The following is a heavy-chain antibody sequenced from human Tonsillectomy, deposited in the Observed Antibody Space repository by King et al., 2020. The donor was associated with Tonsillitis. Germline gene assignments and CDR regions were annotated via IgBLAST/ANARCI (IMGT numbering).Heavy chain of an antibody. CDR1: GFTFSSYA. D-gene: IGHD3-9*01. CDR2: ISYDGSNK. Sequence: VQLVESGGGVVQPGRSLRLSCAASGFTFSSYAMHWVCQAPGKGLEWVAGISYDGSNKYYADSVKGRFTISRDNSQNTLYLQMNSLRAEDTAVYYCARPHYPDDILTGDFDYWGQGTLVTVSS. V-gene: IGHV3-30*04. J-gene: IGHJ4*02. CDR3: ARPHYPDDILTGDFDY.